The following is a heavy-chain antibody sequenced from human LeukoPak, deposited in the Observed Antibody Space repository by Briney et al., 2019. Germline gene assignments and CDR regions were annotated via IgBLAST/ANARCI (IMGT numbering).Heavy chain of an antibody. Sequence: ASVKVSCKASGYTFTSYGITWVRQAPGQGLEWMGWINPNSGGTNYAQKFQGRVTMTRDTSISTAYMELSRLRSDDTAVYYCARSNSSSSQDYWGQGTLVTVSS. CDR1: GYTFTSYG. V-gene: IGHV1-2*02. CDR2: INPNSGGT. D-gene: IGHD6-6*01. J-gene: IGHJ4*02. CDR3: ARSNSSSSQDY.